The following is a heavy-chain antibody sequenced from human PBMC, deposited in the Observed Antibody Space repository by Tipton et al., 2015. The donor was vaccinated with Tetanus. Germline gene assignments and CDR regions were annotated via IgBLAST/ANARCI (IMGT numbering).Heavy chain of an antibody. Sequence: TLSLTCAVYGGSFSGYYWSWIRQPPGKGLEWIGEINHSGSTNYNPSLKSRVTISVDTSKNQFSLKLRSVTAADTAVYYCARGYCSGGSCYLLDYWGQGTLVTVSS. J-gene: IGHJ4*02. CDR1: GGSFSGYY. V-gene: IGHV4-34*01. CDR2: INHSGST. CDR3: ARGYCSGGSCYLLDY. D-gene: IGHD2-15*01.